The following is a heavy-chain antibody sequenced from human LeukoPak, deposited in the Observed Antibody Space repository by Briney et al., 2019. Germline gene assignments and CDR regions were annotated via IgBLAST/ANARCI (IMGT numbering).Heavy chain of an antibody. CDR2: INHSGST. CDR1: GGSFSGYY. Sequence: PSETLSLTCAVYGGSFSGYYWSWIRQPPGKGLEWIGEINHSGSTNYNPSLKSRVTISVDTSKNQFSLKLSSVTAADTAVYYCARRAWAAAGTTMNWFDPWGQGTLVTVSS. D-gene: IGHD6-13*01. J-gene: IGHJ5*02. V-gene: IGHV4-34*01. CDR3: ARRAWAAAGTTMNWFDP.